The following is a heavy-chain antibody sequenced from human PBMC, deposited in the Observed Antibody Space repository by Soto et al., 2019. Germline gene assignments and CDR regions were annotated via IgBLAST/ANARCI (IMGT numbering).Heavy chain of an antibody. CDR3: VKDWSGKNCPWMDG. D-gene: IGHD3-3*01. CDR2: ISGSGDRT. V-gene: IGHV3-23*01. Sequence: GGSLRLSCAASGFTFGSHAMTWVRQAPGEGLEWVSSISGSGDRTYYADSVKGRFIISRDNSKNTLYLQVSCLRAEDAAIYYCVKDWSGKNCPWMDGWGQETTVTVAS. CDR1: GFTFGSHA. J-gene: IGHJ6*02.